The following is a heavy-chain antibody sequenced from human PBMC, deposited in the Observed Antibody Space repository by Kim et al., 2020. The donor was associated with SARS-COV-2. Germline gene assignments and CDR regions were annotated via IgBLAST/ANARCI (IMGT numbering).Heavy chain of an antibody. D-gene: IGHD3-22*01. V-gene: IGHV1-18*01. J-gene: IGHJ3*02. Sequence: KLQGRVTMTTDTSTSTAYMELRSLRSDDTAVYYCARGGPITMMPDDAFDIWGQGTMVTVSS. CDR3: ARGGPITMMPDDAFDI.